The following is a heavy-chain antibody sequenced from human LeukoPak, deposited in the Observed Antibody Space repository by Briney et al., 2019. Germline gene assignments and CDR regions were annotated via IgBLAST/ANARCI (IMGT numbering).Heavy chain of an antibody. Sequence: ASVTVSCKASGYTFTDCFIIWVRPPPAQGLEWMGWISAYNGNTNYAQKLQGRVTMTTDTSTSTAYMELRSLRSDDSALYCCARKAVAGTGKFDYWGQGTLVTVSS. J-gene: IGHJ4*02. D-gene: IGHD6-19*01. V-gene: IGHV1-18*04. CDR1: GYTFTDCF. CDR3: ARKAVAGTGKFDY. CDR2: ISAYNGNT.